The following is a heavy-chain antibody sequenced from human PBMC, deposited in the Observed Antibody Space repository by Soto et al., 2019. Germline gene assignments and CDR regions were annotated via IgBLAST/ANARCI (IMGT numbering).Heavy chain of an antibody. J-gene: IGHJ6*02. CDR3: AKSRVSPRSWPYDFWSGYQGGYYYYGMDV. CDR2: IYKDGST. Sequence: GGSLRLSCTASGLSVSNNYMCWVRQAPGKGLERVSIIYKDGSTYYADSVKGRFTISRDNSKNTLYLQMNSLRAEDTAVYYCAKSRVSPRSWPYDFWSGYQGGYYYYGMDVWGQGTTVTVSS. V-gene: IGHV3-66*01. CDR1: GLSVSNNY. D-gene: IGHD3-3*01.